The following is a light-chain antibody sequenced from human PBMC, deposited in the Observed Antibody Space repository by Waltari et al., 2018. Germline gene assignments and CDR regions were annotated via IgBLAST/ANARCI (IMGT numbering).Light chain of an antibody. J-gene: IGLJ2*01. CDR1: SGHGSYA. V-gene: IGLV4-69*01. CDR3: QTWDTDIVV. Sequence: QLVVTQSPSASASLGASVKLTCTLSSGHGSYAIAWHQQQPGKGPRSLRRVNGDGSHNKGDGMPGRLSGSSSGAARYLIISGLQSEDEADYYCQTWDTDIVVFGGGTKLTV. CDR2: VNGDGSH.